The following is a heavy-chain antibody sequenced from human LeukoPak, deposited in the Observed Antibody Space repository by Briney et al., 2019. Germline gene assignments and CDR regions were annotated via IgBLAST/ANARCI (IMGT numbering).Heavy chain of an antibody. CDR2: ISYDGSNK. CDR1: GFTFSSYG. D-gene: IGHD6-19*01. V-gene: IGHV3-30*03. CDR3: ARDINIAVAGESDY. Sequence: GGSLRLSCAASGFTFSSYGMHWVRQAPGKGLEWVAVISYDGSNKYYADSVKGRFTISRDNAKNSLYLQMNSLRDEDTAVYYCARDINIAVAGESDYWGQGTLVTVSS. J-gene: IGHJ4*02.